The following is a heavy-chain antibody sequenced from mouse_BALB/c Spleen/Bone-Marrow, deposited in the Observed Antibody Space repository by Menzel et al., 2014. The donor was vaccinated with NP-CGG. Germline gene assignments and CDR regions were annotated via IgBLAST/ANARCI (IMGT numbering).Heavy chain of an antibody. J-gene: IGHJ2*01. CDR2: ISDGSSTI. Sequence: EVKLMESGGGLVQPGGSRKLSCAASGFTFSSSGMHWVRQAPEKGLEWVAYISDGSSTIYYADTVKGRFTIFRDNPKNTLFLQMTSLRSEDTAMYYCARLDVGGYWGQGTTLTVSS. V-gene: IGHV5-17*02. CDR3: ARLDVGGY. CDR1: GFTFSSSG.